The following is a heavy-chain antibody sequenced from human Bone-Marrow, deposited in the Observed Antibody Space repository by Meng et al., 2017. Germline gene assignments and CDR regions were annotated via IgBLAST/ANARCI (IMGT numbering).Heavy chain of an antibody. CDR2: IKSNVDGGTV. D-gene: IGHD4-17*01. J-gene: IGHJ4*01. V-gene: IGHV3-15*01. Sequence: VVFGGGYVNAGGSLRLSCGVYGFTFSNALMTWVGKAIGKGLGWIGSIKSNVDGGTVDYDAAVKGSLFISRDDSENTFYLQMKSLKTEDTAVYYCSGHGNYWGHGTMVTVSS. CDR3: SGHGNY. CDR1: GFTFSNAL.